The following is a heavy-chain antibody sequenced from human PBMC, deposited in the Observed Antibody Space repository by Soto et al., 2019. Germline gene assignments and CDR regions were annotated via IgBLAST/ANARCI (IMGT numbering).Heavy chain of an antibody. V-gene: IGHV3-30-3*01. J-gene: IGHJ6*02. CDR1: GFTFSSYA. CDR3: ARDPRNYYYYGMDV. CDR2: ISYDGSNK. Sequence: GGSLGLSCAASGFTFSSYAMHWVRQAPGKGLEWVAVISYDGSNKYYADSVKGRFTISRDNSKNTLYLQMNSLRAEDTAVYYCARDPRNYYYYGMDVWGQGTTVTVAS.